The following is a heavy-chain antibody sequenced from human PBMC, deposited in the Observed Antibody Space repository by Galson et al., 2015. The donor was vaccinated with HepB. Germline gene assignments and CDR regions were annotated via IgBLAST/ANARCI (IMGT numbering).Heavy chain of an antibody. CDR1: GGSISSYY. J-gene: IGHJ4*02. D-gene: IGHD4-17*01. CDR2: IYYSGTT. V-gene: IGHV4-59*01. Sequence: LSLTCTVSGGSISSYYWSWIRQPPGKGLEWIGYIYYSGTTNYNPSLMSRVTISVDRSKNQFSLELRSVTAADTAVYYCAKEYDDYVPYWGQGTLVTVSS. CDR3: AKEYDDYVPY.